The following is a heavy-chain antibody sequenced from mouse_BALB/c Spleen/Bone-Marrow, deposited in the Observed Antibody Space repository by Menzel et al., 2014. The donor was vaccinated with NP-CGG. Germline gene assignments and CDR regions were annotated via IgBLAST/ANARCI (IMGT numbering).Heavy chain of an antibody. CDR2: ISNLAYSI. CDR3: ARFITTVVVDAMDY. CDR1: GFTFSDYG. Sequence: EVHLVESGGGLVQPGGSRKLSCAASGFTFSDYGTAWVRQAPGKGPEWVAFISNLAYSIYYADTVTGRFTISRENAKNTLYLEMSSLRSEDTAMYYCARFITTVVVDAMDYWGQGTSVTVSS. J-gene: IGHJ4*01. V-gene: IGHV5-15*02. D-gene: IGHD1-1*01.